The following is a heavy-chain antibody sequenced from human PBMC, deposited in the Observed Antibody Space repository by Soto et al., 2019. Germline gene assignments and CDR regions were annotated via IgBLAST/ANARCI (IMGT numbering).Heavy chain of an antibody. CDR2: ISSSITI. CDR1: GFTFSSYS. D-gene: IGHD3-9*01. CDR3: ARERYDILTGPHRNFDY. V-gene: IGHV3-48*02. J-gene: IGHJ4*02. Sequence: GGSLRLSCAASGFTFSSYSMNWVRQAPGKGLEWVSYISSSITIYYADSVKGRFTISRDNAKNSLYLQMNSLRDEDTAVYYCARERYDILTGPHRNFDYWGQGTLVTVSS.